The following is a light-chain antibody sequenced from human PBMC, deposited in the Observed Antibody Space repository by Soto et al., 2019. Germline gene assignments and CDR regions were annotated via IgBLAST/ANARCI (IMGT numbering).Light chain of an antibody. Sequence: DSQMTQSPATVSAAVGDRVTISCRASQSISSWVAWYQQKPGKAPKLLIYKASNLESGVPSRFSGSGSETEFTLTISSLLPDDFATYYCQQYNSSPWTFGQGTKVEVK. J-gene: IGKJ1*01. V-gene: IGKV1-5*03. CDR3: QQYNSSPWT. CDR2: KAS. CDR1: QSISSW.